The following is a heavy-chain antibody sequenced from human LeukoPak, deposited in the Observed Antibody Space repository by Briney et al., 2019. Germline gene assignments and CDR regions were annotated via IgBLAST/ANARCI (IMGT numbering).Heavy chain of an antibody. D-gene: IGHD3-22*01. CDR1: GFTFSSYE. Sequence: GGSLRLSCAASGFTFSSYEMNWVRQAPGKGLEWVSYISSSGSTIYYADSVKGRFTISRDNAKNSLYLQMNSLRAEDTAVYYCARDYYDSSGYYFDYWGQGTPVTVSS. J-gene: IGHJ4*02. V-gene: IGHV3-48*03. CDR2: ISSSGSTI. CDR3: ARDYYDSSGYYFDY.